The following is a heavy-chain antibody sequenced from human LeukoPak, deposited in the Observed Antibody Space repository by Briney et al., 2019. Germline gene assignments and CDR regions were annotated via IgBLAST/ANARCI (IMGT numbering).Heavy chain of an antibody. CDR3: ARAAYSGSYHSDY. V-gene: IGHV4-61*01. D-gene: IGHD1-26*01. J-gene: IGHJ4*01. Sequence: SETLSLTCTVSGGSVNSGSYYWNWIRQPPGKGLGWIGYIYYSGSTNYNPSLKSRVTISVDTSKNQFSLKLSSVTAADTAVYYCARAAYSGSYHSDYWGQEPWSPSPQ. CDR1: GGSVNSGSYY. CDR2: IYYSGST.